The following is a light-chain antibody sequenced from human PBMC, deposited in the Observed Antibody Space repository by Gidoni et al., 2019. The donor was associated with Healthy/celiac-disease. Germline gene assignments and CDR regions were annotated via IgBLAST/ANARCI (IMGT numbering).Light chain of an antibody. J-gene: IGKJ4*01. CDR3: QQSYSTLAPT. CDR2: AAS. V-gene: IGKV1-39*01. Sequence: DLQMTQSPSSLSASVGDRVTITCRASQSISSYLNWYQQKPGKAPKLLIYAASSLQSGVPSRFSGSGSETDFTLTISSLQPEDFATYYCQQSYSTLAPTFGGGTKVEIK. CDR1: QSISSY.